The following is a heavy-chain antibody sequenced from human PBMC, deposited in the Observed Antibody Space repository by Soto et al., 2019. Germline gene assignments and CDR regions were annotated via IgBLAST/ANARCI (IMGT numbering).Heavy chain of an antibody. Sequence: QVQMVESGGGVVQPGTSLRLSCATSGFTFSTSGMHWVRQAPGKGLEWVAMISHDGSVTYYTDSVQGRFTISRDTPKNTLYLQMNSLRDEATAISYCAKDWGSSGWYNWFDPWGQGTRVTVS. J-gene: IGHJ5*02. CDR1: GFTFSTSG. D-gene: IGHD6-13*01. V-gene: IGHV3-30*18. CDR2: ISHDGSVT. CDR3: AKDWGSSGWYNWFDP.